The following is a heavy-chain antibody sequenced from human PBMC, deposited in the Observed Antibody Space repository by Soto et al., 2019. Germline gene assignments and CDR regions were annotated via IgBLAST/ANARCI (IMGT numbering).Heavy chain of an antibody. J-gene: IGHJ1*01. V-gene: IGHV2-26*01. CDR1: GFSLSNARMG. CDR3: ARVAEHGDYDAWYFQH. D-gene: IGHD4-17*01. CDR2: IFSNDEK. Sequence: KESGPVLVKPTETLTLTCTASGFSLSNARMGVSCIRQPPGKALEWLAHIFSNDEKSYSTSLKTRLPISKDTSKSQVVLTMTNMDPVDTAPDFCARVAEHGDYDAWYFQHWGQGTLVTVSS.